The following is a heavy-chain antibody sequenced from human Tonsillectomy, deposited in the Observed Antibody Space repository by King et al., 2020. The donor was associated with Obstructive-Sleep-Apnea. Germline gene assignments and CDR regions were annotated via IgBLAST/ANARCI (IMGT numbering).Heavy chain of an antibody. D-gene: IGHD2-2*01. CDR1: GFTFSSYA. J-gene: IGHJ4*02. Sequence: VQLVESGGGVVQPGRSLRLSCAASGFTFSSYAMYLVRQAPGKGLEWVAVISKDGSNKYYADSVKGRFTNSRDNSKNTLYVQMNSLRAEDTAVYYCARGEYCSSTSCYWEYDFDYWGQGTLVTVSS. CDR3: ARGEYCSSTSCYWEYDFDY. V-gene: IGHV3-30*04. CDR2: ISKDGSNK.